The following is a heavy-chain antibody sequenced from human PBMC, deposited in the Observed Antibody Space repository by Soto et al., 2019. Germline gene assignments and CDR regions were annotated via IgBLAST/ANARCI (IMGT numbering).Heavy chain of an antibody. CDR2: IKNDGTT. V-gene: IGHV3-74*01. CDR1: GFTMSNDW. Sequence: AVVSLRDSCAASGFTMSNDWMNWVRKAPGKGLVWVSHIKNDGTTSYADSVEGRFTVSRDDAKNSFYLQMNSLRADDTAVYYCAKDRGEEGLKFLEWFGGMDVWGHGTTVTVSS. D-gene: IGHD3-3*01. CDR3: AKDRGEEGLKFLEWFGGMDV. J-gene: IGHJ6*02.